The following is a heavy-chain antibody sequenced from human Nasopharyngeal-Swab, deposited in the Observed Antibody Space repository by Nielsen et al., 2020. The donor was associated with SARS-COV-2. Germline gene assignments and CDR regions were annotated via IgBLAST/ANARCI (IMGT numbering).Heavy chain of an antibody. Sequence: SETLSLTCTVSGCSISSYYRTWIRQPPGRGLEWIGYIYYSGSTNYNPSLESRVTMSVDTSKNQFSLNLSSVTAADTAVYYCVVIPPGRWYFDYWGQGTLVTVS. J-gene: IGHJ4*02. CDR3: VVIPPGRWYFDY. CDR1: GCSISSYY. V-gene: IGHV4-59*01. CDR2: IYYSGST. D-gene: IGHD3-22*01.